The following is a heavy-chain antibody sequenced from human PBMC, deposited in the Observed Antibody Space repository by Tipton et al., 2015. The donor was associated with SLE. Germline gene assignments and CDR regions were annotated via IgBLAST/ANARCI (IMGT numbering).Heavy chain of an antibody. J-gene: IGHJ3*02. V-gene: IGHV4-4*02. Sequence: TLSLTCAVYGGSISSRNWWSWIRQPPGKGLEWIGEINHSGSTNYNPSLKSRVTISVDTSNNQLSLRLSSVTAADTAVYYCARWIAVPATANSDAFDIWGQGTMVTVSS. CDR2: INHSGST. CDR3: ARWIAVPATANSDAFDI. D-gene: IGHD2-2*01. CDR1: GGSISSRNW.